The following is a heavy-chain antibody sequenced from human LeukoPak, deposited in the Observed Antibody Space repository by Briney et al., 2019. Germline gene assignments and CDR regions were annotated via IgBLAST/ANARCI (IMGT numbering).Heavy chain of an antibody. D-gene: IGHD3-22*01. J-gene: IGHJ2*01. CDR2: IYHSGST. V-gene: IGHV4-59*12. Sequence: SETLSLTCTVSGGSISSYYWSWIRQPPGKGLEWIGYIYHSGSTYYNPSLKSRVTISVDRSKNQFSLKLSSVTAADTAVYYCAREKARYDSSGNGYFDLWGRGTLVTVSS. CDR1: GGSISSYY. CDR3: AREKARYDSSGNGYFDL.